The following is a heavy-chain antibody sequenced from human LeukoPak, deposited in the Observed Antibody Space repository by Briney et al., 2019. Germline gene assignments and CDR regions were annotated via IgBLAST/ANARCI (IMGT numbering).Heavy chain of an antibody. CDR2: IIPIFGTA. CDR3: ARMTGYCSSTSCYMDAFDI. D-gene: IGHD2-2*02. J-gene: IGHJ3*02. Sequence: SVKVSCKASGGTFSSYAISWVRQAPGQGLEWMGGIIPIFGTANYAQKSQGRVTITTDESTSTAYMELSSLRSEDTAVYYCARMTGYCSSTSCYMDAFDIWGQGTMVTVSS. V-gene: IGHV1-69*05. CDR1: GGTFSSYA.